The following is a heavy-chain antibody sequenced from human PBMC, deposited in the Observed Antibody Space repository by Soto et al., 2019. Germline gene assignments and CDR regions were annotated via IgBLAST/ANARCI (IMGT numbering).Heavy chain of an antibody. Sequence: PWGSLRISCAASGFTFSRCAMGWVRQAPGKGLEWVSDIIDSGGSTYYADSVKGRFTISRDNSKSTLYLQMNSLRAEDTALYYCAKGRSYYYYNGVDVWGQGTTVTVSS. V-gene: IGHV3-23*01. CDR3: AKGRSYYYYNGVDV. CDR2: IIDSGGST. J-gene: IGHJ6*02. CDR1: GFTFSRCA.